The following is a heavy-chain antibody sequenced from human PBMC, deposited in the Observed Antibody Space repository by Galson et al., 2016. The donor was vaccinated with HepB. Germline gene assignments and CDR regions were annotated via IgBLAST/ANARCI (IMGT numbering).Heavy chain of an antibody. J-gene: IGHJ4*02. CDR3: ARDTYAGPDY. V-gene: IGHV3-48*02. CDR2: ITSNVDTV. CDR1: GFTLSRYG. D-gene: IGHD2-2*01. Sequence: SLRLSCAASGFTLSRYGMNWVRQAPGTGLEWVSYITSNVDTVYYADYVKGRFTISRDTAQSSLFLQMNSLRDEDTAVYYCARDTYAGPDYWGQGTLVTVSS.